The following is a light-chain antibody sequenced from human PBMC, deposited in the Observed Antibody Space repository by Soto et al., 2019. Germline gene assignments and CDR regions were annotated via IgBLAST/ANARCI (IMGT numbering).Light chain of an antibody. CDR2: ATS. CDR1: QSVSSTF. V-gene: IGKV3-20*01. CDR3: QQYGDTPVT. Sequence: EIVLTQSPGTLSLSPGERATLSCRASQSVSSTFFAWYQQKPGQAPRLLLYATSTRAAGFPDRFGGSGSGTDFTLTISSLEPEDFAVYYCQQYGDTPVTFGQGTKVEL. J-gene: IGKJ1*01.